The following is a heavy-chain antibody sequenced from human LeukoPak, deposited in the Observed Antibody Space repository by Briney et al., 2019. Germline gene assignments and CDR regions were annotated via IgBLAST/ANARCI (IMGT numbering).Heavy chain of an antibody. J-gene: IGHJ3*02. CDR3: ARGRFLDAFDI. Sequence: PSETLSLTCTVSGGSISSYYWSWIRQPPGKGLEWIGYIYYSGSTKYKPSLKGRVTISVDTSKNQFSLKLSSVTAADTAVYYCARGRFLDAFDIWGQGTMVTVSS. CDR1: GGSISSYY. D-gene: IGHD3-3*01. CDR2: IYYSGST. V-gene: IGHV4-59*01.